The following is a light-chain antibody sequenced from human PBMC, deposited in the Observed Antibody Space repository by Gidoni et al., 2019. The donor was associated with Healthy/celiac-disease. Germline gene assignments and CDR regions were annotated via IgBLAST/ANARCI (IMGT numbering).Light chain of an antibody. CDR3: QQSYSTPLT. Sequence: IQMTQSPSSLSASVGDRVTITCRASQSISSYLNWYQQKQGKAPNLLIYAASSLQSGVPSRFSGSGSGTDFTLTISSLQPEDFATYYCQQSYSTPLTFGGGTKVEIK. V-gene: IGKV1-39*01. CDR1: QSISSY. CDR2: AAS. J-gene: IGKJ4*01.